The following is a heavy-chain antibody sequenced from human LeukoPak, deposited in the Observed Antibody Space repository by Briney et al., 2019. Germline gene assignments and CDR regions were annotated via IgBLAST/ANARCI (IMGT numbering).Heavy chain of an antibody. J-gene: IGHJ4*02. V-gene: IGHV3-23*01. CDR2: ISGSGGST. CDR1: GFTFSSYW. D-gene: IGHD1-26*01. CDR3: AKTKYSGSSFDY. Sequence: GGSLRLSCAASGFTFSSYWMSWVRQAPGKGLEWVSAISGSGGSTYCADSVKGRFTISRDNSKNTLYLQMNSLRAEDTAVYYCAKTKYSGSSFDYWGQGTLVTVSS.